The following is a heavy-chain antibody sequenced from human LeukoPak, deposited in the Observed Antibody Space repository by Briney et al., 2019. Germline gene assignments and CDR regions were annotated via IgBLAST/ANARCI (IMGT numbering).Heavy chain of an antibody. CDR3: ATGLSGGLVGATQWHY. V-gene: IGHV1-24*01. CDR2: FDPEDGET. J-gene: IGHJ4*02. Sequence: ASVKVSCKVSGYTLTELSMHWVRQAPGKGLEWMGGFDPEDGETIYAQKFQGRVTMTEDTSTDTAYMELSSLRSEDTAVYYCATGLSGGLVGATQWHYWGQGTLVTISS. D-gene: IGHD1-26*01. CDR1: GYTLTELS.